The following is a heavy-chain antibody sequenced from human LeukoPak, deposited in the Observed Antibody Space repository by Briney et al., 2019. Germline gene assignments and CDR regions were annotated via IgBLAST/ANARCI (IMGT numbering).Heavy chain of an antibody. D-gene: IGHD6-6*01. CDR3: ARGGGRWLVPPLYYYYMDV. CDR1: GGSISSYY. V-gene: IGHV4-59*01. CDR2: IYYSGST. J-gene: IGHJ6*03. Sequence: ETLSLTCTVSGGSISSYYWSWIRQPPGKGLEWIGYIYYSGSTNYQPSLKSRVTISVDTSKNQFSLKLSSVTAADTAVYYCARGGGRWLVPPLYYYYMDVWGKGTTVTVSS.